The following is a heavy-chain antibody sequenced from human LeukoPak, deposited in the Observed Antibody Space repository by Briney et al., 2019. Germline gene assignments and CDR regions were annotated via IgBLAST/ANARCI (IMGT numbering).Heavy chain of an antibody. Sequence: GGSLRLSCAASGFTFSSYAMSWVRQAPGKGLNGVSPISGSGGSTYYADSVKGRFTISRDNSKNTLYLQMNSLRAEDTAVYYCAKLIAAAGIGAFDIWGQGTMVTVSS. CDR3: AKLIAAAGIGAFDI. CDR1: GFTFSSYA. D-gene: IGHD6-13*01. V-gene: IGHV3-23*01. J-gene: IGHJ3*02. CDR2: ISGSGGST.